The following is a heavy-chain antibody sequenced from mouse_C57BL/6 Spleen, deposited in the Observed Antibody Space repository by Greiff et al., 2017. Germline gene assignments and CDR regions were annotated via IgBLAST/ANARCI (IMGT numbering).Heavy chain of an antibody. CDR3: AREPPMDY. CDR1: GYTFTSYW. J-gene: IGHJ4*01. D-gene: IGHD6-1*01. CDR2: IDPSDSYT. V-gene: IGHV1-50*01. Sequence: QVQLQQPGAELVKPGASVKLSCKASGYTFTSYWMLWGKLRPGQGLEWIGEIDPSDSYTNSNQKFKGKATLPVDPSSSTAYMQLSSLTTEDSAVYYCAREPPMDYWGQGTSVTVSS.